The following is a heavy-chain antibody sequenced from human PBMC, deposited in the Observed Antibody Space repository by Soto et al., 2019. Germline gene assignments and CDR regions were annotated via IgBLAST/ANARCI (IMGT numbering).Heavy chain of an antibody. J-gene: IGHJ6*02. D-gene: IGHD2-21*02. CDR2: LYNTGST. CDR1: VASISRYY. CDR3: ARDLWGYCGTDCYPLDV. V-gene: IGHV4-59*01. Sequence: SETLSLTCTVSVASISRYYWSWIRQSPGKGLEWIGYLYNTGSTIYNPSLKSRVTISVDTSKNQFSLKLNSVTAADTAVYYCARDLWGYCGTDCYPLDVWGQGTTVTVSS.